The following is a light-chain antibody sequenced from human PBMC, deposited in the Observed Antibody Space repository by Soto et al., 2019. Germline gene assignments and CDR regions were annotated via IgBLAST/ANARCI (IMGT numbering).Light chain of an antibody. CDR1: SSNIGSNT. V-gene: IGLV1-44*01. CDR2: GND. Sequence: QSVLTQPPSASGTPGQSVTISCSGSSSNIGSNTVNWYQQLPGTAPKLLIYGNDRRPSGVPDRFSGSKSGTSASLAISGLQSEDEADYHCAAWDGSQNGVVFGGGTKLTVL. CDR3: AAWDGSQNGVV. J-gene: IGLJ2*01.